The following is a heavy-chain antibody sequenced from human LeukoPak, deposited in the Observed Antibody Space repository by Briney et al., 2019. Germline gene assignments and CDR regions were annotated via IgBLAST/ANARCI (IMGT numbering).Heavy chain of an antibody. CDR2: IRNRANGATT. V-gene: IGHV3-49*04. Sequence: GGSLRLSCTSSGFTFGDYSMTWVRQPPGKGLEWISFIRNRANGATTEYAASVKRRFTISRDDSKGIAYLQMNSLKTEDTAVYYCKSTPANYYYYYYMDVWGKGTTVTVSS. CDR1: GFTFGDYS. CDR3: KSTPANYYYYYYMDV. J-gene: IGHJ6*03.